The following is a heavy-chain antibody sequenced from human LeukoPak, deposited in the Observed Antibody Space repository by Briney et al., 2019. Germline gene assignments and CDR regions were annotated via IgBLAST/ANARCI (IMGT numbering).Heavy chain of an antibody. CDR1: GFTFGDDA. D-gene: IGHD2-2*01. V-gene: IGHV3-49*04. J-gene: IGHJ4*02. Sequence: PGRSLRLSCTASGFTFGDDAMSWVRQAPGKGLEWVGFIRSKAYGGTTEYAASVKGRFTISRDDSKSIAYLQMNSLKTEDTAVYYCTRDLEYCSSTSCYTFDYWGQGTLVTVSS. CDR2: IRSKAYGGTT. CDR3: TRDLEYCSSTSCYTFDY.